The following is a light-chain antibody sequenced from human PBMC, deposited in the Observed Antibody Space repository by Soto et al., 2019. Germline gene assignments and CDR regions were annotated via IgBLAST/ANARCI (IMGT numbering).Light chain of an antibody. J-gene: IGKJ2*01. CDR2: DAS. CDR3: QQYKTYTT. CDR1: QSISTW. Sequence: DIQMTQSPSTLSASVGDRVTITCRASQSISTWLVRYQQKPGKAPKVLIYDASSLQSGVPSRFSGHGYGTDSTLTISSLQPDDSAIYYCQQYKTYTTFGQGTKVDIK. V-gene: IGKV1-5*01.